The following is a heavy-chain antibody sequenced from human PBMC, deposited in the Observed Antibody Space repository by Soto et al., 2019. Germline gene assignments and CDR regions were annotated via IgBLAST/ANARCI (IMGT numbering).Heavy chain of an antibody. J-gene: IGHJ3*02. D-gene: IGHD3-9*01. Sequence: GASVKVSCKASGYTFTSYYMHWVRQAPGQGLEWMGIINPSGGSTSYAQKFQGRVTMTRDTSTSTVYMELSSLRSEDTAVYYCARGPILRYFDWLLDRGPFDTWGQGTMVTVSS. CDR1: GYTFTSYY. CDR3: ARGPILRYFDWLLDRGPFDT. V-gene: IGHV1-46*03. CDR2: INPSGGST.